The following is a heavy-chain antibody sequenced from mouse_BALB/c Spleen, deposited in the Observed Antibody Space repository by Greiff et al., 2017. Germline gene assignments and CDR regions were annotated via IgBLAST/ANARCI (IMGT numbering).Heavy chain of an antibody. CDR1: GFTFSNYW. CDR3: TRGYYGSGYAMDY. Sequence: EVKLMESGGGLVQPGGSMKLSCVASGFTFSNYWMNWVRQSPEKGLEWVAEIRLKSNNYATHYAESVKGRFTISRDDSKSSVYLQMNNLRAEDTGIYYCTRGYYGSGYAMDYWGQGTSVTVSS. D-gene: IGHD1-1*01. J-gene: IGHJ4*01. V-gene: IGHV6-6*02. CDR2: IRLKSNNYAT.